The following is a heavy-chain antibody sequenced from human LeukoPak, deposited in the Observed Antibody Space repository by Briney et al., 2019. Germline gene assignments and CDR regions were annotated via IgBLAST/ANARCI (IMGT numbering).Heavy chain of an antibody. Sequence: ASVKVSCKASGHTFTSYGISWVRQAPGQGLEWMGWISAYNGNTNYAQKLQGRVTMTRDTSISTAYMELSRLRSDDTAVYYCAAVAGLGNAFDIWGQGTMVTVSS. V-gene: IGHV1-18*01. CDR3: AAVAGLGNAFDI. CDR2: ISAYNGNT. CDR1: GHTFTSYG. J-gene: IGHJ3*02. D-gene: IGHD6-19*01.